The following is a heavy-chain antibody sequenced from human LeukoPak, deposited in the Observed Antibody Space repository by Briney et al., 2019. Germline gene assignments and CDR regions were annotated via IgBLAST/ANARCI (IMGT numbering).Heavy chain of an antibody. CDR1: GYSISSGYY. V-gene: IGHV4-38-2*01. CDR2: IYHSGST. Sequence: PSETLSLTCAVSGYSISSGYYWGWIRQPPGKGLEWIGSIYHSGSTYYNPSLKSRVTISVDTSKNQFSLKLSSVTAADTAVYYCARGDYSNSYYFDYWGQGTLVTVSS. D-gene: IGHD4-11*01. CDR3: ARGDYSNSYYFDY. J-gene: IGHJ4*02.